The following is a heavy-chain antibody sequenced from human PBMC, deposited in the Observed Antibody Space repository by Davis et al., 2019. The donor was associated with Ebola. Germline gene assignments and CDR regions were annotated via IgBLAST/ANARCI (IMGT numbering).Heavy chain of an antibody. CDR2: IYYSGST. CDR1: GGSISSGGYY. Sequence: SETLSLTCTVSGGSISSGGYYWSWIRQHPGKGLEWIGYIYYSGSTYYNPSLKSRVTISVDTSKNQFSLKLSSATAADTGVYYCARGMWFGDFPRVDYFEYWGQGILVTVSS. J-gene: IGHJ4*02. CDR3: ARGMWFGDFPRVDYFEY. D-gene: IGHD3-10*01. V-gene: IGHV4-31*03.